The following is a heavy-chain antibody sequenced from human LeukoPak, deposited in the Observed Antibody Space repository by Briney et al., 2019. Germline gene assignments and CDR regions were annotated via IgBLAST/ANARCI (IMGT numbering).Heavy chain of an antibody. CDR2: FDPEDGET. CDR1: GYTLTELS. Sequence: GASVKVSCKVSGYTLTELSMHWVRQAPGKGLEWMGGFDPEDGETIYAQKFQGRVTMTEDTSTDTAYMELSSLRAEDTAVYYRAKYVSARGPPYALAVWGQGTTVTVSS. V-gene: IGHV1-24*01. CDR3: AKYVSARGPPYALAV. J-gene: IGHJ6*02. D-gene: IGHD2/OR15-2a*01.